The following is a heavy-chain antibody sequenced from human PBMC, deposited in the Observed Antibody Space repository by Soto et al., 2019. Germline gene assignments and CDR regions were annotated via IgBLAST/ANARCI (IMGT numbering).Heavy chain of an antibody. J-gene: IGHJ4*02. V-gene: IGHV4-59*08. Sequence: SETLSLTCTVSGGSISSYYWSWSRQPPGKGLEWIGYIYYSGSTNYNPSLKSRVTISVDTSKNQFSLKLSSVTAADTAVYYCARHSLNYSNRKEHALFEYWGQGTLVTVSS. CDR3: ARHSLNYSNRKEHALFEY. CDR1: GGSISSYY. CDR2: IYYSGST. D-gene: IGHD4-4*01.